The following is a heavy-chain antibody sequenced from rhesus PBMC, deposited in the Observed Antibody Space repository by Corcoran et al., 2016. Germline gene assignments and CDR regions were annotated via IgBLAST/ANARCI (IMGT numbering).Heavy chain of an antibody. CDR3: ARDPTYWSDQISNSLDV. Sequence: QVQLVQSGAEVKKPGASVKLSCKASGYTFTSYSINWVRLAPGQGLEWMGWINPSNGTTGYAQKFQGRVTMTRDTSTSTAYMELSSLRSEDTAVYYCARDPTYWSDQISNSLDVWGRGVLVTVSS. J-gene: IGHJ5-2*02. CDR2: INPSNGTT. D-gene: IGHD3-22*01. CDR1: GYTFTSYS. V-gene: IGHV1-200*01.